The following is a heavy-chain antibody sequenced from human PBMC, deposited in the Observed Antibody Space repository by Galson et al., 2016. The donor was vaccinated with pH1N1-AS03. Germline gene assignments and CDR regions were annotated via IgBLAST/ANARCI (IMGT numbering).Heavy chain of an antibody. Sequence: SETLSLTCTVSGGSISGYFWSWIRQPPGKGLEWIGYIHYSGGTNYNPSLRSRVTISVDASMNQFSLKVNSVTPADTAVYYCARYSSSADYFDYWGQGTLVTVSS. J-gene: IGHJ4*02. CDR3: ARYSSSADYFDY. CDR2: IHYSGGT. D-gene: IGHD3-22*01. CDR1: GGSISGYF. V-gene: IGHV4-59*01.